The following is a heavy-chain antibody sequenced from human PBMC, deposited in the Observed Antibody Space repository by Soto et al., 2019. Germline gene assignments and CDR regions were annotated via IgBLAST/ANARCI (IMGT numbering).Heavy chain of an antibody. D-gene: IGHD2-8*02. Sequence: GGSLRLSCAASGFTFNTYGMSWVRQAPGKGLEWVAVIWYDGSKKGYADSVKGRFTISRDNSKNTLYLQMNSLRADDTADYYCARVDCTGGSCRPYYYYGMDVWGQGTTVTVSS. J-gene: IGHJ6*02. CDR3: ARVDCTGGSCRPYYYYGMDV. CDR1: GFTFNTYG. V-gene: IGHV3-33*01. CDR2: IWYDGSKK.